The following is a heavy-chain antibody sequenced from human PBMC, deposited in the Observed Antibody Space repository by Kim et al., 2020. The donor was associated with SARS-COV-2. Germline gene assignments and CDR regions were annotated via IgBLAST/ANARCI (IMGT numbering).Heavy chain of an antibody. Sequence: QKFQGRGTLTADKSTRTAYMELRSLRSEDTAVYYCARANGYSGYDWNFDYWGQGTLVTVSS. D-gene: IGHD5-12*01. J-gene: IGHJ4*02. CDR3: ARANGYSGYDWNFDY. V-gene: IGHV1-69*04.